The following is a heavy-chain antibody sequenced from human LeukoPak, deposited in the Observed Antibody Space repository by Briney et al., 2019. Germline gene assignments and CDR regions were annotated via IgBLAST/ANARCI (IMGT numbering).Heavy chain of an antibody. CDR1: GFTFSSYA. J-gene: IGHJ4*02. Sequence: GGSVRLSCAASGFTFSSYAMSWVPQAPGKGLEWVSAISGSGGSTYYADSVKGRFTISRDNSKNTLYLQMSSLRAEDTAVYYCAKAYYGSGRTPFDYWGQGPLVTVSS. CDR3: AKAYYGSGRTPFDY. CDR2: ISGSGGST. D-gene: IGHD3-10*01. V-gene: IGHV3-23*01.